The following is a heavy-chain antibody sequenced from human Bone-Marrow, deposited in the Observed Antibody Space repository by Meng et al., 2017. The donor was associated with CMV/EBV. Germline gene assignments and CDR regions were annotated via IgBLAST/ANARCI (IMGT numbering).Heavy chain of an antibody. D-gene: IGHD4-17*01. CDR3: AKGPTTVITAWFDP. CDR2: ISGSGDTI. V-gene: IGHV3-23*01. Sequence: SGFTFNPYTVAWVRQAPGKGLEWVSTISGSGDTIFYADSVKGRFTISRDSSKNTLYLQMNSLRAEDTAVYYCAKGPTTVITAWFDPWGQGTLVTVSS. J-gene: IGHJ5*02. CDR1: GFTFNPYT.